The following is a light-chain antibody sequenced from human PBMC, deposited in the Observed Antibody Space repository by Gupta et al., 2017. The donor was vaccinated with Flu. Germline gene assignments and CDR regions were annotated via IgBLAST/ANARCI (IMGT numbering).Light chain of an antibody. CDR2: GAS. Sequence: EIVLTQSPGTLSLSPGERATLSCRANQSVNSNYLAWYQQKPGQAPRLLIYGASSRATDTPHRCSGSGSGTDFTLTISRLEPEDFAVYYCQQYGSSPPDFGGGTKVEIK. CDR1: QSVNSNY. V-gene: IGKV3-20*01. J-gene: IGKJ4*01. CDR3: QQYGSSPPD.